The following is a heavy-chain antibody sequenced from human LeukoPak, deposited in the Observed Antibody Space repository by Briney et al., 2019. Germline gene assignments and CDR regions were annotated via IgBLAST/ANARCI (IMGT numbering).Heavy chain of an antibody. J-gene: IGHJ6*03. CDR3: ARDRWGSSESFYYYYYIDV. Sequence: GASVKVSCKASGYTFTSHYMHWVRQAPGQGLEWMGIINPSAGSTNYAQRFQGRVTMTRDMSTSIVYMELSGLRSEDTAVYYCARDRWGSSESFYYYYYIDVWGKGTTVTVSS. CDR1: GYTFTSHY. V-gene: IGHV1-46*01. CDR2: INPSAGST. D-gene: IGHD6-6*01.